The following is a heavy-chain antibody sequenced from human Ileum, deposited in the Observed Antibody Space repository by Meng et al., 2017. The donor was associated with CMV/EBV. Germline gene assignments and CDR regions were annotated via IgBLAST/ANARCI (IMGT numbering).Heavy chain of an antibody. Sequence: LSTTRVGVGWIRQPPGKALEWVGSIYWDNDKYYNPALNGRISITKDTSTNQMVLTMTMVDVADKATYFCARTRHYGGSCSWRDFDYWGQGILVTVSS. D-gene: IGHD2-21*01. CDR2: IYWDNDK. CDR1: LSTTRVG. J-gene: IGHJ4*02. V-gene: IGHV2-5*02. CDR3: ARTRHYGGSCSWRDFDY.